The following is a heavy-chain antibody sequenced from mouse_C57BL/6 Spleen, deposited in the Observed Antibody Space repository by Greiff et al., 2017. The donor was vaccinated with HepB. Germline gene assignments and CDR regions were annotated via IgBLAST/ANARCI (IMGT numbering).Heavy chain of an antibody. J-gene: IGHJ1*03. D-gene: IGHD1-1*01. CDR2: IDPENGDT. CDR1: GFNIKDDY. CDR3: TRIITTVVDGYFEG. V-gene: IGHV14-4*01. Sequence: VQLQQSGAELVRPGASVKLSCTASGFNIKDDYMHWVKQRPEQGLEWIGWIDPENGDTEYASKFQGKATITADTSSNTAYLQLSSLTSEDTAVYYCTRIITTVVDGYFEGWGTGTTVTVSA.